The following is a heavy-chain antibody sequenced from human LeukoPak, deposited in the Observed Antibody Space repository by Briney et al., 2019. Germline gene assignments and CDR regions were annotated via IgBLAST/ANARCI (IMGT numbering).Heavy chain of an antibody. D-gene: IGHD5-12*01. CDR3: AKGSYSGYDFWFNGGFDI. CDR1: GFTFSSYA. J-gene: IGHJ3*02. CDR2: ISYDGSNK. V-gene: IGHV3-30*04. Sequence: AGGSLRLSCAASGFTFSSYAMHWVRQAPGKGLEWVAVISYDGSNKYYADSVKGRFTISRDNSKNTLYLQMNSLRAEDTAVYYCAKGSYSGYDFWFNGGFDIWGQGTMVTVSS.